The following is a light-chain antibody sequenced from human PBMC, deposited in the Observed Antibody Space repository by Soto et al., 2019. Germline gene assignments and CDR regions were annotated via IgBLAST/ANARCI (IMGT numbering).Light chain of an antibody. J-gene: IGKJ2*01. CDR2: GAS. V-gene: IGKV3-20*01. Sequence: IVLTQSPGTRYLSPGERATLSCRASQSVSSNYLAWFPQKPGKAPRLLIYGASSRATGIPDRFSGSGAGTACTLTISRLEPEDFAVYYCQQYDSSPYTFGQGTKVDIK. CDR1: QSVSSNY. CDR3: QQYDSSPYT.